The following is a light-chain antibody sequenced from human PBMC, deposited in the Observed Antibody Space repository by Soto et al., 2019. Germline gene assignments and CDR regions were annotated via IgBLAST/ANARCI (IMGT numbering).Light chain of an antibody. V-gene: IGKV1-27*01. Sequence: DIQMTQSPTSLSASVGDRVTITCRESLGFRTFVAWYQQKPWKAPKLLIYAASTLQSGVPSRFSGSGSGTDFTLTITSLQPEDVATYSYQKYSSVPVFGPGTKVEIK. CDR2: AAS. CDR1: LGFRTF. J-gene: IGKJ3*01. CDR3: QKYSSVPV.